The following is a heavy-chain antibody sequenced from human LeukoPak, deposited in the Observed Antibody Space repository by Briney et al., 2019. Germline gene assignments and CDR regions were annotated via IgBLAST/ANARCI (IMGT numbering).Heavy chain of an antibody. CDR2: IKQDGSEK. CDR1: GFTFRSYW. D-gene: IGHD3-10*01. V-gene: IGHV3-7*01. J-gene: IGHJ4*02. Sequence: PGVTLRLSCAASGFTFRSYWMSWARHAPGKGLEWVANIKQDGSEKYYVDSAKGRFTISKDNAKNSLYLKMNSLRAEDTAVYYCARDLSRSFSMIRGLIQHREFDFWGRGTLVTVSS. CDR3: ARDLSRSFSMIRGLIQHREFDF.